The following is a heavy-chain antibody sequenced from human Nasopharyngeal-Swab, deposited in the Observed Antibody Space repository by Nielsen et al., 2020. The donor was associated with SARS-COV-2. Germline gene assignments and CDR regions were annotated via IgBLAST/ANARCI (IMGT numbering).Heavy chain of an antibody. Sequence: GESLKISRAASGFTFDDYAMHWARQAPGKGLEWVSLISGDGGSTYYADSVKGRFTISRDNSKNSLYLQMNSLRTEDTALYYCAKVLTPVVTPDEDIWGQGTMVTVSS. J-gene: IGHJ3*02. CDR1: GFTFDDYA. CDR3: AKVLTPVVTPDEDI. V-gene: IGHV3-43*02. CDR2: ISGDGGST. D-gene: IGHD4-23*01.